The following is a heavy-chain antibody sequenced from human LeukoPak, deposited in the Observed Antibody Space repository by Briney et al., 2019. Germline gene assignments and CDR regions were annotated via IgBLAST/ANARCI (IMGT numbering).Heavy chain of an antibody. J-gene: IGHJ2*01. CDR2: IYHSGST. D-gene: IGHD6-25*01. V-gene: IGHV4-59*01. Sequence: SETLSLTCTVSSGSISSYLWSWIRQPPGKGLECIGYIYHSGSTNYNPSLKSRVTISVDTSKNQFSLKLRSVTAADTAVYYCARLPYSSAWTSYWYFDLWGRGTLVTVSS. CDR3: ARLPYSSAWTSYWYFDL. CDR1: SGSISSYL.